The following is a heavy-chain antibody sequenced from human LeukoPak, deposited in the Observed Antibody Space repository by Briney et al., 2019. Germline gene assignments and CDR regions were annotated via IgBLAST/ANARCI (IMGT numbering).Heavy chain of an antibody. D-gene: IGHD3-3*01. CDR2: ISTSGYTT. V-gene: IGHV3-23*01. CDR1: GFTFSSYD. CDR3: AKDGRFLEWLFMY. Sequence: GGSLRLSCAASGFTFSSYDMTWVRQAPGKGLEWVAVISTSGYTTYYADSVKGRFTISRDNSKNTLYLQMNSLRAEDTAVYYCAKDGRFLEWLFMYWGQGTLVTVSS. J-gene: IGHJ4*02.